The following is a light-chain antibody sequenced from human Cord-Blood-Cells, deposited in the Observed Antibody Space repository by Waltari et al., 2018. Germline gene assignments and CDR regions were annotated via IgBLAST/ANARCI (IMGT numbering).Light chain of an antibody. J-gene: IGKJ4*01. CDR3: QQYYSTPLT. V-gene: IGKV4-1*01. CDR2: WAS. CDR1: PSVLYSSNNKNY. Sequence: DIVMTQSPDSLAVSLGERDTINCKSSPSVLYSSNNKNYLAWYQQKPGQPPKLLIYWASTRESGVPDRFSGSGSGTDFTLTISSLQAEDVAVYYCQQYYSTPLTFGGGTKVEFK.